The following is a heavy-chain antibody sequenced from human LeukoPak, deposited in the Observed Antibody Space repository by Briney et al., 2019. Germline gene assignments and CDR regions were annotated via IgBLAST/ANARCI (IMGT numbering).Heavy chain of an antibody. D-gene: IGHD2-2*03. Sequence: ASVKVSCKASGGAFTNYAINWVRQAPGQGLEWMGRVIPILGVENYAQKFQGRVTITADTSTSAAYMELSSLRSEDTAVYYCARLPLDIVVVPAAEYYFDYWGQGALVTVSS. V-gene: IGHV1-69*04. CDR3: ARLPLDIVVVPAAEYYFDY. CDR1: GGAFTNYA. CDR2: VIPILGVE. J-gene: IGHJ4*02.